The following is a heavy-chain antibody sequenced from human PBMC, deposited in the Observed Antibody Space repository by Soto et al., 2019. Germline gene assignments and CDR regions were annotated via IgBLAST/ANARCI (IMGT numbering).Heavy chain of an antibody. CDR1: GYTFANYG. V-gene: IGHV1-18*01. J-gene: IGHJ3*02. CDR2: ISADSGTT. CDR3: AREGGYNPHDGDI. D-gene: IGHD5-12*01. Sequence: QVQLVQSGTAVTKPGTSVKVSCKTSGYTFANYGISWVRQAPGQRLEWMGWISADSGTTNYAQNLQGRVTMTTDTSTSTAYMELRSLRSDDTAMYYCAREGGYNPHDGDIWGQGTMVTVSS.